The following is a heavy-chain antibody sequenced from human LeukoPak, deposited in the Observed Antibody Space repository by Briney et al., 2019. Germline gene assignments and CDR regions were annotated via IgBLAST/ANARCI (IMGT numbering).Heavy chain of an antibody. CDR2: ISSSSSYI. CDR1: GFTFSSYS. J-gene: IGHJ4*02. D-gene: IGHD2-15*01. CDR3: ARASVVAATSFGY. V-gene: IGHV3-21*01. Sequence: PGGSLRLSCAASGFTFSSYSMNWVRQAPGKGLEWVSSISSSSSYIYYADSVKGRFTISRDNAKNSLYLQMNSLRAEDTAVYYCARASVVAATSFGYWGQGTLVTVSS.